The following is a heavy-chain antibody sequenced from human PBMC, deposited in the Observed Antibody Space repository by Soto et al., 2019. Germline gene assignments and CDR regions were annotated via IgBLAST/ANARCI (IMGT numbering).Heavy chain of an antibody. J-gene: IGHJ4*02. CDR1: GYTFTSYY. CDR2: INPSGGST. CDR3: ARVVSGIVDY. V-gene: IGHV1-46*01. D-gene: IGHD1-26*01. Sequence: ASVKVSCKASGYTFTSYYIHWVRQAPGQGLEWMGMINPSGGSTSYAQKLQGRVTMTTDTSTSTAYMELRSLRSDDTAVYYCARVVSGIVDYWGQGTLVTVSS.